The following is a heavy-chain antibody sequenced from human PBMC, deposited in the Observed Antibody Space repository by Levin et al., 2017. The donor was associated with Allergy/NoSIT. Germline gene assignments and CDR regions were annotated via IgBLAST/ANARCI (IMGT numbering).Heavy chain of an antibody. CDR2: RGSA. Sequence: PSETLSLTCTVSGGSVSSYYWSWIRQPPGKGLEWIGRGSAYDNPSLKSRVTISVDTSKNQLSLKLCSVTAADTGVYYCGRTIFCGADCSGGGWFDPWGQGTLVTVAS. D-gene: IGHD2-21*02. J-gene: IGHJ5*02. V-gene: IGHV4-59*02. CDR3: GRTIFCGADCSGGGWFDP. CDR1: GGSVSSYY.